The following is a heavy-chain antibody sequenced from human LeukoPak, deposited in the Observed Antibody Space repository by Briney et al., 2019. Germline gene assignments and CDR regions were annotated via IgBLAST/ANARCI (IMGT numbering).Heavy chain of an antibody. CDR2: INPNSGGT. Sequence: GASXKVSCKASGYTFTGYYMHWVRQAPGQGREWMGRINPNSGGTNYAQKFQGRVTMTRDTSISTAYMELSRLRSDDTAVYYCASEGYCSSTSCYWGNYWGQGTLVTVSS. CDR3: ASEGYCSSTSCYWGNY. D-gene: IGHD2-2*01. CDR1: GYTFTGYY. V-gene: IGHV1-2*06. J-gene: IGHJ4*02.